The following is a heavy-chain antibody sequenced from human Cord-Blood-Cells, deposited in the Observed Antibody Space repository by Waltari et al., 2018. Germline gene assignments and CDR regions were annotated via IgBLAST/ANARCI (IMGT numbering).Heavy chain of an antibody. CDR3: ARAPRDYCSGGSCYYYYGMDV. J-gene: IGHJ6*02. CDR1: GYTFTSYA. V-gene: IGHV1-3*01. Sequence: QVQLVQSGAEVKKPGASVKVSCKASGYTFTSYAMHWVRQAPGPRPEWMGWINAGNGNTKYSQKFQGRVTITRDTSASTAYMELSSLRSEDTAVYYCARAPRDYCSGGSCYYYYGMDVWGQGTTVTVSS. D-gene: IGHD2-15*01. CDR2: INAGNGNT.